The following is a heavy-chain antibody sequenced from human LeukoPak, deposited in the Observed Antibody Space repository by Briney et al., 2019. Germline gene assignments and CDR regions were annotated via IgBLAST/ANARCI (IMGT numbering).Heavy chain of an antibody. D-gene: IGHD4-11*01. V-gene: IGHV3-23*01. J-gene: IGHJ4*02. CDR3: AKRDYSNYDLDY. Sequence: SCKASGYTFSRYAMSWVRQAPGKGLEWVSAISGSGGSSYYADSVKGRFSISRDNSKNTLYLQMNSLRAEDTAVYYCAKRDYSNYDLDYWGQGTLVTVSS. CDR1: GYTFSRYA. CDR2: ISGSGGSS.